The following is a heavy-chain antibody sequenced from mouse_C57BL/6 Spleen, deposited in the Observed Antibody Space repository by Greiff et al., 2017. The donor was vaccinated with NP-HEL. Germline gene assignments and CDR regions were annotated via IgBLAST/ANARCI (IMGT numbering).Heavy chain of an antibody. CDR2: INYDGSST. J-gene: IGHJ3*01. Sequence: EVKLMESEGGLVQPGSSMKLSCTASGFTFSDYYMAWVRQVPEKGLEWVANINYDGSSTYYLDSLKSRFIISRDNAKNILYLQMSSLKSEDTATYYCAREDYDYGWFAYWGQGTLVTVSA. CDR1: GFTFSDYY. V-gene: IGHV5-16*01. CDR3: AREDYDYGWFAY. D-gene: IGHD2-4*01.